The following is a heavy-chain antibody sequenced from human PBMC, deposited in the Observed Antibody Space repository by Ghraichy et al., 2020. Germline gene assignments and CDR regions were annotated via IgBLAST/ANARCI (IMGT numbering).Heavy chain of an antibody. CDR2: IKSKADSGTT. J-gene: IGHJ5*02. CDR1: GFAFKNAW. Sequence: GGSLRLSCVASGFAFKNAWMNWVRQAPGKGLEWVGRIKSKADSGTTEYAAPVNGRFTISRDDSNDTLYLEMSSLKSEDTALYYCCAQGRMIFGVVSWFDPWGQGTVVTVS. D-gene: IGHD3-3*01. V-gene: IGHV3-15*01. CDR3: CAQGRMIFGVVSWFDP.